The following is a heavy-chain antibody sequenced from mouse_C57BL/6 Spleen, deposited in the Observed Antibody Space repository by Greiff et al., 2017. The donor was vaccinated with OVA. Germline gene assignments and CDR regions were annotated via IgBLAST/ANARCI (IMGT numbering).Heavy chain of an antibody. CDR2: IHPNSGST. Sequence: QVQLKQSGAELVKPGASVKLSCKASGYTFTSYWMHWVKQRPGQGLEWIGMIHPNSGSTNYNEKFKSKATLTVDKSSSTAYMQLSSLTSEDSAVYYCARSGYYGSPYAMDYWGQGTSVTVSS. J-gene: IGHJ4*01. V-gene: IGHV1-64*01. CDR3: ARSGYYGSPYAMDY. CDR1: GYTFTSYW. D-gene: IGHD1-1*01.